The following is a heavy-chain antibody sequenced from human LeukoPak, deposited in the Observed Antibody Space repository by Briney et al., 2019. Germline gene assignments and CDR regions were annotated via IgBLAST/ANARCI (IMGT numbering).Heavy chain of an antibody. CDR2: ISGNSGST. J-gene: IGHJ5*02. CDR3: TKDIVVVPAANNWFDP. Sequence: QAGGSLRLSCAASGFTFSSYAMTWVRQAPGKGLEWVSAISGNSGSTYYADSVKGRFTISRDNSKNTLYLQMNSLRAEDTAVYYCTKDIVVVPAANNWFDPWGQGTLVTVSS. CDR1: GFTFSSYA. V-gene: IGHV3-23*01. D-gene: IGHD2-2*01.